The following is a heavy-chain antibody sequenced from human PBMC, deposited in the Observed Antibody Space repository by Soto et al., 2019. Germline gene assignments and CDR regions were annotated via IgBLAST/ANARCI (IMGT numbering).Heavy chain of an antibody. D-gene: IGHD6-19*01. CDR3: ARGFAADWLVFSFDN. V-gene: IGHV4-59*01. CDR2: IYYSGSA. J-gene: IGHJ4*02. CDR1: GGSISSYY. Sequence: PSETLSLTCTVFGGSISSYYWNWIRQPPGKGLEWIGHIYYSGSANYNPSLKSRVTISVDTSKNQFFLKLNSVTAADTDVYYCARGFAADWLVFSFDNWGQGTLVTVS.